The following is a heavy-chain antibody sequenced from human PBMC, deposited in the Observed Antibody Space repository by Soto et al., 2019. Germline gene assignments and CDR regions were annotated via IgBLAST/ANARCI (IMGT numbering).Heavy chain of an antibody. D-gene: IGHD2-2*01. J-gene: IGHJ6*03. Sequence: QVQLQESGPGLVKPSETLSLTCIVSGGSVSSYYWSWIRQPPGKGLEWIGYIYYSVSTNYNPSFKSRVTISVDTSKSQFALKLSSVTAADTAVYYCARQGGLSVEVPAAHIYYYYYMDVWGKGTTVTVSS. V-gene: IGHV4-59*08. CDR1: GGSVSSYY. CDR2: IYYSVST. CDR3: ARQGGLSVEVPAAHIYYYYYMDV.